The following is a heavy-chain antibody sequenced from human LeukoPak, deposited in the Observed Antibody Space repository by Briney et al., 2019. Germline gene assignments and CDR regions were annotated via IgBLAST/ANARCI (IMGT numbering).Heavy chain of an antibody. CDR1: GGTFSSYA. CDR2: IIPIFGTA. J-gene: IGHJ4*02. Sequence: GASVKVSCKASGGTFSSYAISWVRQAPGQGLQWMGGIIPIFGTANYAQKFQGRVTITADESTSTAYMELSSLRSEDTAVYYCARGLSSGYYYGGYWGQGTRVTVSS. D-gene: IGHD3-22*01. V-gene: IGHV1-69*13. CDR3: ARGLSSGYYYGGY.